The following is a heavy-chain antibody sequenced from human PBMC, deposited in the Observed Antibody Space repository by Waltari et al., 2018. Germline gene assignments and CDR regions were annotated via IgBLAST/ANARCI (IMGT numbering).Heavy chain of an antibody. CDR3: ARAFRPAIFGELSPAFDI. D-gene: IGHD3-10*01. CDR2: IIPILGIA. CDR1: GGTFSSYT. Sequence: QVQLVQSGAEVKKPGSSVKVSCKASGGTFSSYTISWVRQAPGQGLEWMGRIIPILGIANYAQKFQGRVTITADKSTSTAYMELSSLRSEDTAVYYCARAFRPAIFGELSPAFDIWGQGTMVTVSS. V-gene: IGHV1-69*02. J-gene: IGHJ3*02.